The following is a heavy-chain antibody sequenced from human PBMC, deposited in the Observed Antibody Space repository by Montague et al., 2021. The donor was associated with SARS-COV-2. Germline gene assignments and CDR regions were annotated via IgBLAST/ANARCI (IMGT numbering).Heavy chain of an antibody. Sequence: SETLSLTCSVSGGSINNYYWGWVRQSPGKGLEWIGHIYYSGSVTTRYXXXLKSRVSISVDTSENQFSLKLTSVTAADTAVYYCARRGGGEVFARFMYWYFDVWGRGSLVTVSS. CDR1: GGSINNYY. D-gene: IGHD2-21*01. CDR3: ARRGGGEVFARFMYWYFDV. V-gene: IGHV4-59*13. CDR2: IYYSGSVTT. J-gene: IGHJ2*01.